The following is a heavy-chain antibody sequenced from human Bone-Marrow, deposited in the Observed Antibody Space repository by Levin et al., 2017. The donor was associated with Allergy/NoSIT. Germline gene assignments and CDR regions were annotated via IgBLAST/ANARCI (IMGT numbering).Heavy chain of an antibody. V-gene: IGHV3-30*18. D-gene: IGHD6-13*01. CDR2: ISYDGSNK. J-gene: IGHJ5*02. CDR3: AKGGIYSSSWYLPFDP. CDR1: GFIFSSYG. Sequence: GGSLRLSCAASGFIFSSYGMHWVRQAPGKGLEWVAVISYDGSNKYYADSVKGRFTISRDNSKNTLYLQMNSLRAEDTAVYYCAKGGIYSSSWYLPFDPWGQGTLVTVSS.